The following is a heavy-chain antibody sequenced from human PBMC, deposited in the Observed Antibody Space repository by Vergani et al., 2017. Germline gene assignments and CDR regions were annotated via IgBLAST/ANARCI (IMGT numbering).Heavy chain of an antibody. CDR1: GFTFSSYA. CDR2: ISSGSSYI. D-gene: IGHD3-22*01. V-gene: IGHV3-21*01. J-gene: IGHJ4*02. CDR3: ARDDADSSGYYHDY. Sequence: EVQLLESGGGLVQPGGSLRLSCAASGFTFSSYAMSWVRQAPGKGLEWVSYISSGSSYIHYADSVKGRFTISRDNAKNSLYLQMNSLRAEDTAVYYCARDDADSSGYYHDYWGQGTLVTVSS.